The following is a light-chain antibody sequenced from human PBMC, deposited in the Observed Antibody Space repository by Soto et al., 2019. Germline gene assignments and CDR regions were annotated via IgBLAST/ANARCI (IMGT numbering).Light chain of an antibody. CDR2: RNN. V-gene: IGLV1-47*01. J-gene: IGLJ2*01. CDR1: SSNIGSNY. Sequence: QSVLTQPPSASGTPGQRVTISCSGSSSNIGSNYVYWYQQLPGTAPKLLIYRNNRRPSGVPDRFSGSKSGTSASLAISGLRSEDEADYYCAAWDDSLKVVFGGGTKVTVL. CDR3: AAWDDSLKVV.